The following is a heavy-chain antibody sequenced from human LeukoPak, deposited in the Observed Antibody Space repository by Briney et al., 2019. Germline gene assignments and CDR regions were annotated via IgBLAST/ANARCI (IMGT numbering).Heavy chain of an antibody. J-gene: IGHJ6*03. V-gene: IGHV5-51*01. CDR3: ARHLIAAAGSYYYYMDV. Sequence: GESLKISCKGSGYSFTSYWIGWVRQMPGKGLEWMGIIYPGDSDTRYSPSFQGQVTISADKSISTAYLQWSSLKASDTAMYYCARHLIAAAGSYYYYMDVWGKGTTVTVSS. CDR1: GYSFTSYW. CDR2: IYPGDSDT. D-gene: IGHD6-13*01.